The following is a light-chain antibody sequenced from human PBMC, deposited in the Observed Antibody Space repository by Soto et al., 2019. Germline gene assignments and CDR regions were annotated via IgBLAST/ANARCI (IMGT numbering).Light chain of an antibody. V-gene: IGKV3-20*01. J-gene: IGKJ1*01. CDR1: QNVNNNY. CDR3: HQYGNSTIT. Sequence: EVVLTQSPGTLSLSLGERATLSGRATQNVNNNYLAWYQQRAGQDPRLLIYGASSRATGIPDRFSGTGSGTDFSLTISRLETEDFAVYHCHQYGNSTITFGQGTKVDIK. CDR2: GAS.